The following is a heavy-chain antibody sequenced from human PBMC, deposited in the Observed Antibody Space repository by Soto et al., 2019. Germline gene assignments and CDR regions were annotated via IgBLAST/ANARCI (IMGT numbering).Heavy chain of an antibody. J-gene: IGHJ4*02. Sequence: PGGSLRLSCAASGFTFSSYSMNWVRQAPGKGLEWVSSISSSSSYIYYADSVKGRFTISRDNAKNSLYLQMNSLRAEDTAVYYCARDQVVNGYSSSWYQYWGQGTLVTVSS. CDR3: ARDQVVNGYSSSWYQY. CDR2: ISSSSSYI. CDR1: GFTFSSYS. V-gene: IGHV3-21*01. D-gene: IGHD6-13*01.